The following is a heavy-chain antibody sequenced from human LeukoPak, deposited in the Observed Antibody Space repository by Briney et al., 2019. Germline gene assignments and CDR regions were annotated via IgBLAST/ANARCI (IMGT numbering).Heavy chain of an antibody. V-gene: IGHV3-33*06. J-gene: IGHJ5*02. Sequence: PGRSLGLSCAASGFTFSNYGMHWVRQAPGRGLEWVALIWYDGSNKYYADSVKGRFTISRDNSKNTLYLQMNSLRAEDTAVYYCAKDRISEETYNWSDHWGQGTLVTVSS. CDR2: IWYDGSNK. CDR1: GFTFSNYG. CDR3: AKDRISEETYNWSDH. D-gene: IGHD2-15*01.